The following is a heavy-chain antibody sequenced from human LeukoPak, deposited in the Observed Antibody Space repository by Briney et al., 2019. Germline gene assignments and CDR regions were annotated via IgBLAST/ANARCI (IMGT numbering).Heavy chain of an antibody. D-gene: IGHD3-16*01. J-gene: IGHJ6*02. CDR1: GLTVSNNY. V-gene: IGHV3-7*03. Sequence: GGSLRLSCVASGLTVSNNYMNWVRQAPGKGLEWVASINHNGNVNYYVDSVKGRFTISRDNAKNSLYLQMSNLRAEDTAVYFCARGGGLDVWGQGATVTVSS. CDR3: ARGGGLDV. CDR2: INHNGNVN.